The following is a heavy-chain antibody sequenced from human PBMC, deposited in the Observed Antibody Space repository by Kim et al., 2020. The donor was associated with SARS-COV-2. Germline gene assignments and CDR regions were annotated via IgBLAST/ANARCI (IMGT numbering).Heavy chain of an antibody. V-gene: IGHV3-23*01. CDR3: AKDRGGYTSGWYKGAYHFDS. CDR1: GFTFNKFA. D-gene: IGHD6-19*01. Sequence: GGSLRLSCAGSGFTFNKFAMNWIRQAPGKGLEWVSAVSGDASTTYYADSVKGRFIVSRDNSKNTVYLQLSSVRAEDAAIYYCAKDRGGYTSGWYKGAYHFDSWGQEILVTVSS. CDR2: VSGDASTT. J-gene: IGHJ4*02.